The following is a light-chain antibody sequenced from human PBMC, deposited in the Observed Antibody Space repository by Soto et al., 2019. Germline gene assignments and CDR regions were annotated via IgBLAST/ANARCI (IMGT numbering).Light chain of an antibody. CDR3: QRFGTSPPWT. J-gene: IGKJ1*01. V-gene: IGKV3-20*01. CDR1: QSVSNNY. CDR2: GTS. Sequence: IVLTQSPGTLSLSPWERATLSCRASQSVSNNYLAWYQQKPGQAPRLLIYGTSIRATGIPDRFSGSGSGTDFTLTITRLEPEDFAVYYCQRFGTSPPWTFGQGTKVDIK.